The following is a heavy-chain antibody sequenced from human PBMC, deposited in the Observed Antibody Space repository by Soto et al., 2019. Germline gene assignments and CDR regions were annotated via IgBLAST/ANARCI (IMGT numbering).Heavy chain of an antibody. V-gene: IGHV3-23*01. CDR2: ISGSGGHT. CDR1: GFSFFSYA. J-gene: IGHJ5*02. CDR3: AKVEMGWFAH. Sequence: LGGSLRLSCGGSGFSFFSYAMSWVRQAPGKGLEWVSTISGSGGHTYYADSVKGRFVVSRDNDKNTLYLHMNSLTGEDTDIYFCAKVEMGWFAHWGQGTQVTVSS. D-gene: IGHD2-8*01.